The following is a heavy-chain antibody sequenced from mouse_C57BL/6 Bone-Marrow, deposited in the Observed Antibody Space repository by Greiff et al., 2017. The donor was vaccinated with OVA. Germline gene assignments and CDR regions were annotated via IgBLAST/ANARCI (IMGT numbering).Heavy chain of an antibody. J-gene: IGHJ3*01. CDR2: ISSGGSYT. Sequence: DVHLVESGGDLVKPGGSLKLSCAASGFTFSSYGMSWVRQTPDKRLEWVATISSGGSYTYYPDSVKGRFTISRDNAKNTLYLQMSSLKSEDTAMYYCARHRASFAYWGQGTLVTVSA. V-gene: IGHV5-6*01. CDR1: GFTFSSYG. CDR3: ARHRASFAY. D-gene: IGHD3-3*01.